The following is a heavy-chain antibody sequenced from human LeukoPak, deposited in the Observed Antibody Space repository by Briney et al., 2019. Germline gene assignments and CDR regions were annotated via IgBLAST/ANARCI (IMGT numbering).Heavy chain of an antibody. V-gene: IGHV3-23*01. CDR3: AKESLVVIESYFDN. D-gene: IGHD3-22*01. J-gene: IGHJ4*02. CDR2: ITGSGQTK. Sequence: PGGSLRLSCVVSGFSFSDYAMSWVRRAPGKGLERVSAITGSGQTKYYTDSVKGRFTMSRDNSKNTLYLQMNSLRDEDTAEYFCAKESLVVIESYFDNWGQGTLVLVSS. CDR1: GFSFSDYA.